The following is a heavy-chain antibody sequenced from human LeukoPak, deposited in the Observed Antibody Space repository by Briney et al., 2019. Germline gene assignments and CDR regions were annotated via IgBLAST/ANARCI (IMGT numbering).Heavy chain of an antibody. CDR2: ILENGSYQ. J-gene: IGHJ6*03. Sequence: PGGSLRLSCAASGFTFSNYIMHWVRQAPGKGLDWVAVILENGSYQYYADSVKGRFTISRDNSKNTLYLQMNSLRAEDTAVYYCARDRRGYSSSYAYYYYMDVWGKGTTVTISS. V-gene: IGHV3-30*14. CDR1: GFTFSNYI. CDR3: ARDRRGYSSSYAYYYYMDV. D-gene: IGHD5-18*01.